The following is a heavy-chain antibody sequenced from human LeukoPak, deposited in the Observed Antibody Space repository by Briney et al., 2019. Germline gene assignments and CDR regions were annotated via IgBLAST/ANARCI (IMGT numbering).Heavy chain of an antibody. J-gene: IGHJ5*02. D-gene: IGHD3-10*01. CDR1: GFTFDDYA. Sequence: GGSLRLSCAASGFTFDDYAKHWVRQAPGKGLEWVSGISWNSGSIGYADSVKGRFTISRDIAKNSLYLQMNSLRAEDMALYYCAKDTGPWGQGTLVTVSS. CDR3: AKDTGP. CDR2: ISWNSGSI. V-gene: IGHV3-9*03.